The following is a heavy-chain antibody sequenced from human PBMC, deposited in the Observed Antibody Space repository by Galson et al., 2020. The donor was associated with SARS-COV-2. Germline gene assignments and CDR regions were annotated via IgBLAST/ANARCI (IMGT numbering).Heavy chain of an antibody. V-gene: IGHV1-8*01. D-gene: IGHD2-15*01. J-gene: IGHJ5*02. CDR1: GYTFTSYD. CDR3: ARAERYCSGGTCYYWFDP. Sequence: ASVKVSCKASGYTFTSYDINWVRQATGQGLEWMGWMNPNSGNTGYAQKFQGRVTMTRDTSINTAYMELSSLRSEDTALYFCARAERYCSGGTCYYWFDPWGQGTLVTVSS. CDR2: MNPNSGNT.